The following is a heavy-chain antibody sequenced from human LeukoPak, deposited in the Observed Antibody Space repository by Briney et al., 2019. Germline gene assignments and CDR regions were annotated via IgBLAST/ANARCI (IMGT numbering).Heavy chain of an antibody. Sequence: ASVKVSCKASGYTFTSYGISWVRQAPGQGLEWMGWISAYNGNTNYAQKLQGRVTMTTDTSTSTGYMELRSLRSGDTAVYYCARVDRVGVSRGCDYWGQGTLVTVSS. J-gene: IGHJ4*02. D-gene: IGHD1-26*01. CDR2: ISAYNGNT. V-gene: IGHV1-18*01. CDR3: ARVDRVGVSRGCDY. CDR1: GYTFTSYG.